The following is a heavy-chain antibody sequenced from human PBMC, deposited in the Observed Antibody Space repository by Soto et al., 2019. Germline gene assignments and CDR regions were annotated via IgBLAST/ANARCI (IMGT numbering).Heavy chain of an antibody. CDR3: ASSVDTAMVKPAYYYYYGMDV. V-gene: IGHV3-30*03. J-gene: IGHJ6*02. Sequence: GGSLRLSCAASGFTFSSYGMHWVRQTPGKGLEWVAVISYDGSNKYYADSVKGRFTISRDNSKNTLYLQMNSLRAEDTAVYYCASSVDTAMVKPAYYYYYGMDVWGQGTTVTVSS. CDR2: ISYDGSNK. D-gene: IGHD5-18*01. CDR1: GFTFSSYG.